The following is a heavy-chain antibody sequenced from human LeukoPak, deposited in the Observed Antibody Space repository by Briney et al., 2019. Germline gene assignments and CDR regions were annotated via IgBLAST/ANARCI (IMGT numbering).Heavy chain of an antibody. D-gene: IGHD3-10*01. CDR1: GGTFSSYA. CDR3: AREPQVTMVRGVTILDY. Sequence: SVKVSCKASGGTFSSYAISWVRQAPGQGLEWMGRIIPILGIANYAQKFQGRVTITADKSTSTAYMELSSLRSEDTAVYYCAREPQVTMVRGVTILDYWGQGTLGTVSS. V-gene: IGHV1-69*04. CDR2: IIPILGIA. J-gene: IGHJ4*01.